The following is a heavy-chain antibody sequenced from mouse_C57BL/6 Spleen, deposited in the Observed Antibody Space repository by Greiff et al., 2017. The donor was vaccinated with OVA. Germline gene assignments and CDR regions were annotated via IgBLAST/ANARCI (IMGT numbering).Heavy chain of an antibody. CDR2: INPNNGGT. CDR3: ARRGTTVVGPYAMDY. Sequence: VQLQQSGPELVKPGASVKLSCKASGYTFTDYNMDWVKQSPGKGLEWIGDINPNNGGTIYNQKFKGKATLTVDKSSSTAYMELRSLTSEDTAVYYCARRGTTVVGPYAMDYWGQGTSVTVSS. V-gene: IGHV1-18*01. CDR1: GYTFTDYN. D-gene: IGHD1-1*01. J-gene: IGHJ4*01.